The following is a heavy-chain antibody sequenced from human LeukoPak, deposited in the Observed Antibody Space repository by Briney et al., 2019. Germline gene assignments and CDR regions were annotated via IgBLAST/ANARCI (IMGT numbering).Heavy chain of an antibody. CDR2: INPNTGGT. CDR3: ARGTYYYGSGSYSE. Sequence: ASVKVSCKASGYTFTGYYMHWARQAPGQGLEWIGRINPNTGGTNYAQKFQGRVTMTRNTSISTAYMELSSLRSDDTAVYYCARGTYYYGSGSYSEWGQGTLVTVSS. J-gene: IGHJ4*02. CDR1: GYTFTGYY. D-gene: IGHD3-10*01. V-gene: IGHV1-2*06.